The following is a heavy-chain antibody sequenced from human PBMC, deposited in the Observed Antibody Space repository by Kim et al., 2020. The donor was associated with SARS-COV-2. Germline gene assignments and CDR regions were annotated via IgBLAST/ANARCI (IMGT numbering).Heavy chain of an antibody. Sequence: ASVKVSFKASGYTFTDYYIHWVRQAPGQGLEWMGWINPYSGDTNYAQKFQGRVTMTRDTSISTPYVELSSLRSDDTAVYYCARSEHFWSGHYLDYWGQGTLITVSS. CDR3: ARSEHFWSGHYLDY. CDR2: INPYSGDT. CDR1: GYTFTDYY. J-gene: IGHJ4*02. V-gene: IGHV1-2*02. D-gene: IGHD3-3*01.